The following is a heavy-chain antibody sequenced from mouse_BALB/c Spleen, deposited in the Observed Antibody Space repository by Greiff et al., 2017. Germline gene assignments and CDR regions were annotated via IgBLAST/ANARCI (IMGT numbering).Heavy chain of an antibody. CDR1: GYSFTGYY. J-gene: IGHJ3*01. CDR3: ARDAPTAWFAY. CDR2: INPYNGAT. Sequence: EVQLQQSGPELVKPGASVKISCKASGYSFTGYYMHWVKQSHVKSLEWIGRINPYNGATSYNQNFKDKASLTVDKSSSTAYMELHSLTSEDSAVYYCARDAPTAWFAYWGQGTLVTVSA. V-gene: IGHV1-31*01.